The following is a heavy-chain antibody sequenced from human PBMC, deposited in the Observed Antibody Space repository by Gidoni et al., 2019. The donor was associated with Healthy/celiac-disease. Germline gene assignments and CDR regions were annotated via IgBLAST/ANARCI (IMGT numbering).Heavy chain of an antibody. CDR3: AKDTYYYGSGSYYNHYYYYGMDV. CDR2: ISGSGGST. CDR1: GFTFRSYA. D-gene: IGHD3-10*01. V-gene: IGHV3-23*01. J-gene: IGHJ6*02. Sequence: EVQLFESGGGLVQPGGSLRLSCAASGFTFRSYAMSWVRQAPGKGLEWVSAISGSGGSTYYADSVKGRFTISRDNSKNTLYLQMNSLRAEDTAVYYCAKDTYYYGSGSYYNHYYYYGMDVWGQGTTVTVSS.